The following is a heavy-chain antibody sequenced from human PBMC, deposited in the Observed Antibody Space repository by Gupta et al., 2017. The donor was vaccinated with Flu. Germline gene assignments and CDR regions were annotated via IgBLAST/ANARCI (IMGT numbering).Heavy chain of an antibody. Sequence: DVQLVALGGGLVKPGGSLRLSCAAPGFPFSSFRITCVGQAPGKGLEWLSYISSSGTTIYYADSVKGRFTISRDNAKNSLDLQMNSLRDEDTAVFYCARDRGVVITDYYDGFDVGGQGTTVTVSS. CDR1: GFPFSSFR. CDR2: ISSSGTTI. D-gene: IGHD3-3*01. V-gene: IGHV3-48*02. J-gene: IGHJ6*02. CDR3: ARDRGVVITDYYDGFDV.